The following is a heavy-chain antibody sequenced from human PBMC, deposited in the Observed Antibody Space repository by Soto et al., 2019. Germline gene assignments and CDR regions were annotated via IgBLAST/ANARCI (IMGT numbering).Heavy chain of an antibody. CDR3: ARTYYVILTGNLYYYYYGMDV. CDR2: IIPIFGTA. J-gene: IGHJ6*02. Sequence: QVQLVQSGAEVKKPGSSVKVSCKASGGTFSSYAISWVRQAPGQGLEWMGGIIPIFGTANYAQKFQGRVTITADESTSTAYMELSSLRSEDTAVYYCARTYYVILTGNLYYYYYGMDVWGQGTTVTVSS. D-gene: IGHD3-9*01. V-gene: IGHV1-69*12. CDR1: GGTFSSYA.